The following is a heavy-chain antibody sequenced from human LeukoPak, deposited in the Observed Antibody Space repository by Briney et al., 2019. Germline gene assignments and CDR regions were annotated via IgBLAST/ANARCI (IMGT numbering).Heavy chain of an antibody. CDR2: INPNSGGT. CDR3: ARVSASFGIAPFFLY. CDR1: GYTFTGYY. Sequence: GASVKVSCKASGYTFTGYYMHWVRQAPGQGLEWMGWINPNSGGTNYAQKFQGRVTMTRDTSISTAYMELSRLRSDDTAVYYCARVSASFGIAPFFLYWGQGTLVTVSS. V-gene: IGHV1-2*02. J-gene: IGHJ4*02. D-gene: IGHD2/OR15-2a*01.